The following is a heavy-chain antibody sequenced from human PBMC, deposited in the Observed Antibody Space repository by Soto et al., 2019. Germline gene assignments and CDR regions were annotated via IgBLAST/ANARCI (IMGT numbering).Heavy chain of an antibody. CDR1: GFTFSRFT. Sequence: EVQLVESGGGLVKPGGSLRLSCAASGFTFSRFTMNWVRQAPGKGLEWVSAISSNSAYIYYANSVRGRFTICRDNAKISVYLQMNSLRAEDTAVYYCARDAGGVSSSEGWFDPWGQGTLVTVSS. CDR3: ARDAGGVSSSEGWFDP. J-gene: IGHJ5*02. CDR2: ISSNSAYI. D-gene: IGHD6-6*01. V-gene: IGHV3-21*06.